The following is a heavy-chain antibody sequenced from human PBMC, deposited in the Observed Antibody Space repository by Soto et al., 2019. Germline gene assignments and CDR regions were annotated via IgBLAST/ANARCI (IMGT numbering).Heavy chain of an antibody. D-gene: IGHD2-8*01. Sequence: QVQLQESGPGLVKPSQTLSVTCTVSGGSVSSDDYSWSWIRQHPGKGLEWIGYIRDSGSTYYNPSLEGRVPIXXDTSKNQFSLRLRSVTAADTAVYYCARAMANYFDYWGQGTLVTASS. CDR2: IRDSGST. CDR1: GGSVSSDDYS. J-gene: IGHJ4*02. CDR3: ARAMANYFDY. V-gene: IGHV4-31*03.